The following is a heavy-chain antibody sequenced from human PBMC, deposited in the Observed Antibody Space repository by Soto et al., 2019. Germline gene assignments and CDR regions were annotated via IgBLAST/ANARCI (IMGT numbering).Heavy chain of an antibody. V-gene: IGHV5-51*01. J-gene: IGHJ1*01. CDR2: IYPGDSDT. CDR3: AYSNPVTAVAGKYFHQ. D-gene: IGHD6-19*01. Sequence: GESLKTSCKSSGSSFTSRWIGWVRQMPGKGLEWMGIIYPGDSDTRYSPSFQGQVTTSADKSITTAYLQWSSLKASDTAMYYCAYSNPVTAVAGKYFHQWGQGTLVTVSS. CDR1: GSSFTSRW.